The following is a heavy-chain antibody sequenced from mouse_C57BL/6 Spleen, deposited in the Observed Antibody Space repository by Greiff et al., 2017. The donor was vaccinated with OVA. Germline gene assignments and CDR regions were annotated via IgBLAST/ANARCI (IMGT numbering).Heavy chain of an antibody. CDR1: GYTFTSYW. V-gene: IGHV1-52*01. D-gene: IGHD3-3*01. J-gene: IGHJ3*01. Sequence: QVQLQQPGAELVRPGSSVKLSCKASGYTFTSYWMHWVKQRPIQGLEWIGNIDPSDRETHYNQKFKDKATLTVDKSSSTAYMQLSSLTSEDSAVYYCARWGDEGFAYWGQGTLVTVSA. CDR2: IDPSDRET. CDR3: ARWGDEGFAY.